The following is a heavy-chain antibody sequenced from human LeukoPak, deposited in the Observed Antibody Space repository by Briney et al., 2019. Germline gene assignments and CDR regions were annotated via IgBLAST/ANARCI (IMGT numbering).Heavy chain of an antibody. J-gene: IGHJ1*01. Sequence: PGGSLRLSCAASGFTFSNNAMHWVRQAPGKGLEWVSVISYDGIYKYYADSVKGRFTISRDNSKNTLYLQMNSLRAEDTAVYYCATYCSGGSCYSELGFQHWGQGTLVTASS. CDR2: ISYDGIYK. V-gene: IGHV3-30*04. D-gene: IGHD2-15*01. CDR3: ATYCSGGSCYSELGFQH. CDR1: GFTFSNNA.